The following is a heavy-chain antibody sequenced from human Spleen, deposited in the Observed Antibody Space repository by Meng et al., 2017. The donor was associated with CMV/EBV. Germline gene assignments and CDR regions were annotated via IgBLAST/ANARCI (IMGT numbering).Heavy chain of an antibody. Sequence: SGGSVSSGSSSCAWLRQPPGKGLEWIGYIYYSGSTIYNPSLKSRVTISVDTSKNQFSLKLSSVTAADTAVYYCARELPSDYGYYFDYWGQGTLVTVSS. D-gene: IGHD4-17*01. CDR2: IYYSGST. CDR3: ARELPSDYGYYFDY. CDR1: GGSVSSGSSS. V-gene: IGHV4-61*01. J-gene: IGHJ4*02.